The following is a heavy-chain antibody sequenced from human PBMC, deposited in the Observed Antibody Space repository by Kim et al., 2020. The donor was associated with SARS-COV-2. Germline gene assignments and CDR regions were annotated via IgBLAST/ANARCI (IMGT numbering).Heavy chain of an antibody. CDR2: IYYSGST. Sequence: SETLSLTCTVSGGSISSSSYYWGWIRQPPGKGLEWIGSIYYSGSTYYNPSLKSRVTISVDTSKNQFSLKLSSVTAADTAVYYCARQERNDYGDVYYGMDVWGQGTTVTVSS. J-gene: IGHJ6*02. D-gene: IGHD4-17*01. V-gene: IGHV4-39*01. CDR3: ARQERNDYGDVYYGMDV. CDR1: GGSISSSSYY.